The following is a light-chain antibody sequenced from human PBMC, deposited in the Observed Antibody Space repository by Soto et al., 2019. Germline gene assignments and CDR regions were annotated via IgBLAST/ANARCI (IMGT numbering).Light chain of an antibody. J-gene: IGKJ1*01. CDR2: GAS. V-gene: IGKV3-15*01. Sequence: ETVMTQSPATLSVSPGERATLSCRASQSVNSNLAWYQQKLGQAPRVLIYGASTRATGIPARFSGSGSGTEFTLTISRLEPEDFAVYYCQQYGTSPQTFGQGTKVDIK. CDR1: QSVNSN. CDR3: QQYGTSPQT.